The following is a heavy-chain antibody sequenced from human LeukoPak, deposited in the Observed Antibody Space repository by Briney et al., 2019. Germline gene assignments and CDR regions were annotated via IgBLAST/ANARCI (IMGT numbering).Heavy chain of an antibody. Sequence: PGGSLRLSCVASGFTLSDYYMSWIRQAPGKRLEWVSYIGSTIYYADSVKGRFTISRDNAKNSLYLQMNSLRAEDTAVYYCARDRGIVGTTGYYYMDVWGKGTTVTVSS. V-gene: IGHV3-11*04. D-gene: IGHD1-26*01. CDR2: IGSTI. CDR1: GFTLSDYY. CDR3: ARDRGIVGTTGYYYMDV. J-gene: IGHJ6*03.